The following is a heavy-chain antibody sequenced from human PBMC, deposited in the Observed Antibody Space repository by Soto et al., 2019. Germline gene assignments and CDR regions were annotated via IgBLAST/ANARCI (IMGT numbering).Heavy chain of an antibody. J-gene: IGHJ2*01. D-gene: IGHD4-17*01. CDR2: IIPALGTA. V-gene: IGHV1-69*08. CDR3: ARPDFGDYWYFDL. Sequence: QDQLVQSGAEVKKPGSSVKVSCKASGGTFSSHTFSWVRQAPGQGLEWMGRIIPALGTATYAQKFQGRVTITADESATTVYMELNSLRSEDTAVYYCARPDFGDYWYFDLWGRVTLVTVSS. CDR1: GGTFSSHT.